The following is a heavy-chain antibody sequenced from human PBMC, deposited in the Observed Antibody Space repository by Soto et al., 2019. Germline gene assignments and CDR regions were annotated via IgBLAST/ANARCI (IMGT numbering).Heavy chain of an antibody. CDR1: VGSFGCYY. D-gene: IGHD1-26*01. CDR3: ARDSEELAGAPVDY. J-gene: IGHJ4*02. Sequence: SETLSLTCAVYVGSFGCYYWIWIRQPPGKGLEWIGEINHSGSTNYNPSLKSRVTISVDTSKNQFSLKLSSVTAADTAVYYCARDSEELAGAPVDYWGQGTLVTVSS. CDR2: INHSGST. V-gene: IGHV4-34*01.